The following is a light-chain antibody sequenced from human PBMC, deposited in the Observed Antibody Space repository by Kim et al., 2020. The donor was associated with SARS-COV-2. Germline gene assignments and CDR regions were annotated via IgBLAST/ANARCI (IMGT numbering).Light chain of an antibody. CDR1: KLGDKY. J-gene: IGLJ2*01. CDR2: QDS. V-gene: IGLV3-1*01. CDR3: QAWDSSTAV. Sequence: VPPGQTASITCSGDKLGDKYACWYQQKPGQSPVLVIYQDSKRPSGIPARFSGSNSGNTATLTISGTQAMDEADYYCQAWDSSTAVFGGGTQLTVL.